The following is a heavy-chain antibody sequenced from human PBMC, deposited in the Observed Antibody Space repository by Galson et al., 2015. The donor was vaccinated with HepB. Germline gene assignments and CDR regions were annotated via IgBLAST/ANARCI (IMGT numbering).Heavy chain of an antibody. Sequence: SLRLSCAASGFTFSSYSMNWVRQAPGKGLEWVSSISSSSSYIYYADSVKGRFTISRDNAKNSLYLQMNSLRAEDTAVYYCARDCEPYYYDSSGNPWWFDPWGQGTLVTVSS. CDR2: ISSSSSYI. V-gene: IGHV3-21*01. CDR1: GFTFSSYS. CDR3: ARDCEPYYYDSSGNPWWFDP. J-gene: IGHJ5*02. D-gene: IGHD3-22*01.